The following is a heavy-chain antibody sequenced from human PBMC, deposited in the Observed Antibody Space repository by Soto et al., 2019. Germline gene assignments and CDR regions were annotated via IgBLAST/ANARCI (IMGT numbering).Heavy chain of an antibody. CDR3: ARGGGSGWYLWKTFDY. Sequence: ASVKVSCKTSGYTFTSDAIHWVRQAPGQGLEWMGWLNIGNGNTKYSQKFQGRVTVTRDTSARTAYMELSSLTSEDTAVYYCARGGGSGWYLWKTFDYWGQGTLVTVSS. CDR1: GYTFTSDA. V-gene: IGHV1-3*04. D-gene: IGHD6-19*01. CDR2: LNIGNGNT. J-gene: IGHJ4*02.